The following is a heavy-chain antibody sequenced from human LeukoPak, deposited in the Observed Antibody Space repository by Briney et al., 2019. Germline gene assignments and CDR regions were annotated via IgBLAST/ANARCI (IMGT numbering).Heavy chain of an antibody. CDR2: TFGGGSPNT. J-gene: IGHJ6*03. CDR3: AKDPEGGEYYYYYYMDV. D-gene: IGHD1-14*01. Sequence: GGSLRLSCTASGFSFANYAMSWVRQAPGKGLEWVSATFGGGSPNTYHADSVKGRFTISRDNSKNTLYLQMNSLRAEDTAVYYCAKDPEGGEYYYYYYMDVWGKGTTVTVSS. CDR1: GFSFANYA. V-gene: IGHV3-23*01.